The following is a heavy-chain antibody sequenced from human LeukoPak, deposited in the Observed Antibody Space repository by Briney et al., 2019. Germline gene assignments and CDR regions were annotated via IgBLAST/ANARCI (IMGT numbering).Heavy chain of an antibody. D-gene: IGHD3-22*01. CDR1: GFTFSSYS. V-gene: IGHV3-15*07. Sequence: PGGSLRLSCAASGFTFSSYSVNWVRQAPGKGLEWVGRIKSKTDGGTTDYAAPVKGRFTISRDDSKNTLYLQMNSLKTEDTAVYYCSTTYYYDSSEGYWGQGTLVTVSS. CDR3: STTYYYDSSEGY. J-gene: IGHJ4*02. CDR2: IKSKTDGGTT.